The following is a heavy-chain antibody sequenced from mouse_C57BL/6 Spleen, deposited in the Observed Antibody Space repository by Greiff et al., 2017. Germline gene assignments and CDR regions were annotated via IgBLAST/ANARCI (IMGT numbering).Heavy chain of an antibody. D-gene: IGHD1-1*01. J-gene: IGHJ2*01. V-gene: IGHV1-7*01. CDR1: GYTFTSYW. Sequence: QVQLQQSGAELAKPGASVKLSCKASGYTFTSYWMHWVKQRPGQGLEWIGYINPSSGYTKYNQKFKDKATLTADKSSSTAYMQLSSLTYEDSAVYYCARGYYGSSYVFDYWGQGTTRTVSS. CDR3: ARGYYGSSYVFDY. CDR2: INPSSGYT.